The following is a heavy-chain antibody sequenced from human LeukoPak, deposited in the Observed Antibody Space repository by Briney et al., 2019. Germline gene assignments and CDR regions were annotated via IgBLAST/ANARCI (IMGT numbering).Heavy chain of an antibody. J-gene: IGHJ5*02. CDR3: ATNYGDYVNWFDP. CDR1: GFTFRSYA. Sequence: GGSLRLSCAASGFTFRSYAMSWVRQAPGQGLEWVSSISASGSSTYYAESVKGRFTTYRDNSKNTVALQMNSLRAEDTAIYYCATNYGDYVNWFDPWGQGTLVTVSS. D-gene: IGHD4-17*01. V-gene: IGHV3-23*01. CDR2: ISASGSST.